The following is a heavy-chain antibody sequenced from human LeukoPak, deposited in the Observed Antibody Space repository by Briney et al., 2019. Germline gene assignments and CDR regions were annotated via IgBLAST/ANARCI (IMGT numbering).Heavy chain of an antibody. D-gene: IGHD4-11*01. CDR2: ISYDGSNK. V-gene: IGHV3-30*03. J-gene: IGHJ5*02. CDR1: GFTFSSYG. CDR3: ARGLLGFMRSDYSNYWDNWFDP. Sequence: PGGSLRLSCAASGFTFSSYGMHWVRQAPGKGLEWVAVISYDGSNKYYADSVKGRFTISRDNSKNTLYVQMNSLRAEDTAVYYCARGLLGFMRSDYSNYWDNWFDPWGQGTLVTVSS.